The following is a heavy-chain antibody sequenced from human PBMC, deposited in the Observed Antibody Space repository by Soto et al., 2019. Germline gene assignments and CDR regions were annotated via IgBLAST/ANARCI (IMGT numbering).Heavy chain of an antibody. CDR2: VNEDGSEK. CDR3: ATSSGWYGDNWLDP. V-gene: IGHV3-7*03. CDR1: GLTFSNYY. Sequence: AGGSLRLSCAASGLTFSNYYMSWVRQAQGKGLEWVANVNEDGSEKYYVDSVKGRFTVSRDNARNSLYLQMNSLRAEDTAVYYCATSSGWYGDNWLDPWGQGTLVTVYS. J-gene: IGHJ5*02. D-gene: IGHD6-19*01.